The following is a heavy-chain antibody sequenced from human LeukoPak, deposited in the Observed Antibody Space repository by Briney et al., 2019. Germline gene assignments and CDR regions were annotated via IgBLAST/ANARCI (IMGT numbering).Heavy chain of an antibody. Sequence: GGSLRLSCAASGFSFSNYWMKWVRQDPGKGLEWVANIKQDGSEKNYVDSVKGRFTISRDNAKNSLYLQMNSLRAEDTAVYYCVKGGSGWYPGFEYWGQGALVTVSS. CDR1: GFSFSNYW. CDR2: IKQDGSEK. CDR3: VKGGSGWYPGFEY. D-gene: IGHD6-19*01. J-gene: IGHJ4*02. V-gene: IGHV3-7*03.